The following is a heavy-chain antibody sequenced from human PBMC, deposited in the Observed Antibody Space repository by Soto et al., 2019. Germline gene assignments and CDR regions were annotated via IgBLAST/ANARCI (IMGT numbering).Heavy chain of an antibody. Sequence: QVQLVQSGAEVKKPGASVKVSCEAYGYTFTNYDINWVRQAPGQGLEWMGWINPNSGNTGYAQKFQGRVTMTRKTSINTAYLGLSSLRSDDTAVYYCAKVLSGGHSDYWGQGTLVTVSS. CDR1: GYTFTNYD. CDR3: AKVLSGGHSDY. D-gene: IGHD2-15*01. V-gene: IGHV1-8*01. J-gene: IGHJ4*02. CDR2: INPNSGNT.